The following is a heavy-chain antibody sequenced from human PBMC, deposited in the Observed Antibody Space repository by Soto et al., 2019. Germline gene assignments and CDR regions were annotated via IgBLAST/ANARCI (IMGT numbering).Heavy chain of an antibody. J-gene: IGHJ4*02. Sequence: ASVKVSCKASGYTFTGYYLHWVRQAPGQGPEWVGKIEPDSGDTDQSQKFQGRVTLTRDTAIDTAYMELTRLTLDDTAIYYCARGPLEWGQGTLVTVSS. V-gene: IGHV1-2*02. CDR2: IEPDSGDT. CDR3: ARGPLE. CDR1: GYTFTGYY.